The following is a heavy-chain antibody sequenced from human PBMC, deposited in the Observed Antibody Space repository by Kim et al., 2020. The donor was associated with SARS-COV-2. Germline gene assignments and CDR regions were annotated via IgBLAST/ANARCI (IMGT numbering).Heavy chain of an antibody. CDR2: ISYDGSNK. D-gene: IGHD3-16*01. Sequence: GGSLRLSCAASGFTFSSYAMHWVRQAPGKGLEWVAVISYDGSNKYYADSVKGRFTISRDNSKNTLYLQMNSLRAEDTAVYYCARDGELWPYQDYWGQGTLVTVSS. V-gene: IGHV3-30*04. J-gene: IGHJ4*02. CDR3: ARDGELWPYQDY. CDR1: GFTFSSYA.